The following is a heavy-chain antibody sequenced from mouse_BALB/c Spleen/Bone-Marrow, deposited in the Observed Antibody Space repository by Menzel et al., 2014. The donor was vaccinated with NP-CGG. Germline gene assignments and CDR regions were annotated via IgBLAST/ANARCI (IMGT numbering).Heavy chain of an antibody. J-gene: IGHJ4*01. CDR2: IYPSDSYT. CDR3: TRQYGNYYAMDY. V-gene: IGHV1-69*02. Sequence: QVQLQQSGAELVRPGASVKVSYKASGYTFTSYWINWVKQRPGQGLEWIGNIYPSDSYTNYSQNFKDKATLTVDKSSSTAYMQLGSPTSEDSAVYYCTRQYGNYYAMDYWGQGTSVTVSS. CDR1: GYTFTSYW. D-gene: IGHD2-10*02.